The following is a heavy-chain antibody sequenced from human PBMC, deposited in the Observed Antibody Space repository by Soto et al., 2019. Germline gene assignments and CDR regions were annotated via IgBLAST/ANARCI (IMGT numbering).Heavy chain of an antibody. V-gene: IGHV4-4*07. CDR3: ARGSSRWDY. Sequence: PSGTLSLTRTVSGGSLRSFFWGWIRQPAGRGLEWIGRIYSGGRNNYNPSLKSRVTMSVDTSKNQFSLRLSSVTAADTAMYYCARGSSRWDYWGQGTLVTVS. J-gene: IGHJ4*02. D-gene: IGHD6-13*01. CDR1: GGSLRSFF. CDR2: IYSGGRN.